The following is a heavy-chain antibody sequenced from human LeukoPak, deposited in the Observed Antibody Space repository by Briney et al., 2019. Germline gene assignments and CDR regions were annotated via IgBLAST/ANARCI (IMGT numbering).Heavy chain of an antibody. CDR1: GFTFSSYA. J-gene: IGHJ4*02. CDR3: AKVYSSSIRRPYFDY. D-gene: IGHD6-6*01. CDR2: ISGSGGST. Sequence: GGSLRLSCAASGFTFSSYAMSWVRQAPGKGLEWVSAISGSGGSTYYADSVKGRFTISRDNSKNTLYLRMNSLRSEDTAVYYCAKVYSSSIRRPYFDYWGQGTLVTVSS. V-gene: IGHV3-23*01.